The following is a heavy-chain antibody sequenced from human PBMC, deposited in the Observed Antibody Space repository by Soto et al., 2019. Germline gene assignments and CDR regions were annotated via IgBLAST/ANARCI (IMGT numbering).Heavy chain of an antibody. V-gene: IGHV4-31*03. Sequence: SETLSLTCTVSGGSISSGGYYWSWIRQHPGKGLEWIGYIYYSGSTYYNPSLKSRVTISVDTSKKQFSLKLSSVTAADTAVYYCARESRVGDSSLHYYYYMDVWGKGTTVTVSS. J-gene: IGHJ6*03. CDR3: ARESRVGDSSLHYYYYMDV. CDR1: GGSISSGGYY. CDR2: IYYSGST. D-gene: IGHD4-17*01.